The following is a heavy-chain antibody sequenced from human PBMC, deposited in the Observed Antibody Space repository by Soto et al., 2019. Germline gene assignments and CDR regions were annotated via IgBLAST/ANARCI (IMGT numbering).Heavy chain of an antibody. CDR2: IYYSGST. Sequence: PSETLSLTCTVSGGSISSSSYYWGWIRQPPGKGLEWIGSIYYSGSTYYNPSLKSRVTISVDTSKNQFSLKLSSVTAADTAVYYCARLTLLSRWFGELFDYYYYYGMDVWGQGTTVTVSS. V-gene: IGHV4-39*01. CDR1: GGSISSSSYY. CDR3: ARLTLLSRWFGELFDYYYYYGMDV. D-gene: IGHD3-10*01. J-gene: IGHJ6*02.